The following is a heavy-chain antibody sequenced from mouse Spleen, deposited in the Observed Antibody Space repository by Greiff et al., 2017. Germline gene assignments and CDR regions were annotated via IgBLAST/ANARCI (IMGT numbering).Heavy chain of an antibody. Sequence: QVQLKQPGAELVRPGSSVKLSCKASGYTFTSYWMDWVKQRPGQGLEWIGNIYPSDSETHYNQKFKDKATLTVDKSSSTAYMQLSSLTSEDSAVYYCAKGHLRRYFDVWGAGTTVTVSS. V-gene: IGHV1-61*01. CDR3: AKGHLRRYFDV. J-gene: IGHJ1*01. CDR2: IYPSDSET. CDR1: GYTFTSYW. D-gene: IGHD2-12*01.